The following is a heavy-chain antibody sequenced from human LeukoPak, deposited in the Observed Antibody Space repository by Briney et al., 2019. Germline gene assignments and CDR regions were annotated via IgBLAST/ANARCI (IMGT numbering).Heavy chain of an antibody. CDR2: IFYSGGT. CDR1: GGSMSGHW. Sequence: SETLSLTCTVSGGSMSGHWWSWIRQSPGKGLEWIGDIFYSGGTNNNSPLKSRLTMSLDTSENQFSLKLSSVTAADTAMYYCARRNTADASIDFWGQGILVIASS. J-gene: IGHJ4*02. D-gene: IGHD2/OR15-2a*01. V-gene: IGHV4-59*08. CDR3: ARRNTADASIDF.